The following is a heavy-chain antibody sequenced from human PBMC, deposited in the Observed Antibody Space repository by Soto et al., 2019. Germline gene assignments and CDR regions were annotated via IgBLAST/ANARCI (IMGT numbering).Heavy chain of an antibody. CDR3: TTEAITMIVGAFDI. D-gene: IGHD3-22*01. Sequence: GGSLRLSCTASGFTFSNAWMNWVRQAPEKGLEWVGRIKSKTDGGTTDYNAPMKGRFTISRDDSKNTLYLQMNSLKTEYTAVYYCTTEAITMIVGAFDIWGQGIMVTVSS. J-gene: IGHJ3*02. CDR1: GFTFSNAW. V-gene: IGHV3-15*07. CDR2: IKSKTDGGTT.